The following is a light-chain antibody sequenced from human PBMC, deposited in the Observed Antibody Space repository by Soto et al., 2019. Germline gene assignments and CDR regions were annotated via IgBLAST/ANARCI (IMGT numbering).Light chain of an antibody. Sequence: EIVLTQSPGTLSLSPGETATLSCRSSQSVISSYLTWYQQKPGQPPRLLIFGTSIRATGIPDRISGSGSGTDFSLTIGRLEPEDFAVYYCQQYGNSVPFTFGQGTKLEIK. CDR3: QQYGNSVPFT. V-gene: IGKV3-20*01. J-gene: IGKJ2*01. CDR2: GTS. CDR1: QSVISSY.